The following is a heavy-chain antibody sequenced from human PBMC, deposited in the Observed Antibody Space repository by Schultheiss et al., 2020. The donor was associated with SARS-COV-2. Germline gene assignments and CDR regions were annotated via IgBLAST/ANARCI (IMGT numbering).Heavy chain of an antibody. V-gene: IGHV3-64D*06. CDR2: ISSNGGST. J-gene: IGHJ6*02. CDR1: GFTFSSYA. D-gene: IGHD3-16*02. Sequence: GGSLRLSCSASGFTFSSYAMHWVRQAPGKGLEYVSAISSNGGSTYYADSVKGRFTISRDNSKNTLYLQMSSLRAEDTAVYYCARCRPPYGDYVWGSYRFYHYYYGMDVWGQGTTVTVSS. CDR3: ARCRPPYGDYVWGSYRFYHYYYGMDV.